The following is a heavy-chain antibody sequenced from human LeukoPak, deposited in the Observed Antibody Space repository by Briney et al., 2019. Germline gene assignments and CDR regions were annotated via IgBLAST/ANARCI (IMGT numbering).Heavy chain of an antibody. J-gene: IGHJ4*02. V-gene: IGHV1-2*02. CDR1: GYTFTGYY. CDR3: ARDDVGDVLRFLEWLSPTYYFDY. D-gene: IGHD3-3*01. Sequence: ASVKVSCKASGYTFTGYYMHWVRQAPGQGLEWMGWINPNNGGTNYAQKFQGRVTMTRDTSISTAYMELSRLRSDDTAVYYCARDDVGDVLRFLEWLSPTYYFDYWGQGTLVTVSS. CDR2: INPNNGGT.